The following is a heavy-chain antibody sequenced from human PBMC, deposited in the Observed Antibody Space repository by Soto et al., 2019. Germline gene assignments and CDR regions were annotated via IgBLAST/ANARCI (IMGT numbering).Heavy chain of an antibody. D-gene: IGHD6-13*01. Sequence: LQLQESGPGLVKSSETLSLTCTVSGGSISSSFYYWGWIRQPPGKGLEWIGSIYYSGNTFYNPSLKSRVTISVDTSKKQFSLKLRSVTAADTATHYCARLRAAAGFGADYWGQGTLVTVSS. V-gene: IGHV4-39*01. CDR1: GGSISSSFYY. CDR2: IYYSGNT. J-gene: IGHJ4*02. CDR3: ARLRAAAGFGADY.